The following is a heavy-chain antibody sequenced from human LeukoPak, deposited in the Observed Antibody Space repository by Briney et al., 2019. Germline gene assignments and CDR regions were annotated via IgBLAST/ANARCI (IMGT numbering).Heavy chain of an antibody. CDR1: GYTFTRYY. D-gene: IGHD3-22*01. J-gene: IGHJ6*02. CDR2: INPNSGGT. CDR3: ARDYYDSSGYRSSTFGMDV. V-gene: IGHV1-2*02. Sequence: ASVKVSCKASGYTFTRYYMHWVRQAPGPGLEWMGCINPNSGGTNYAQKFQGRVTRTRDTSISTAYMELSRLRSDDTAVYYCARDYYDSSGYRSSTFGMDVWGQGTTVTVSS.